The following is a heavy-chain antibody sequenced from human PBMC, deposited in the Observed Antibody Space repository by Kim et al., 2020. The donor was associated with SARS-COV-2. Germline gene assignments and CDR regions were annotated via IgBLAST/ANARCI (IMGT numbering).Heavy chain of an antibody. CDR1: GFTFSSYA. Sequence: GGSLRLSCAASGFTFSSYAMSWVRQAPGKGLEWVSAISGSGGSTYYADSVKGRFTISRDNSKNTLYLQMNSLRAEDTAVYYCAKDKGGGYYDSSGTLHYWGQGTLVTVSS. CDR2: ISGSGGST. V-gene: IGHV3-23*01. J-gene: IGHJ4*02. CDR3: AKDKGGGYYDSSGTLHY. D-gene: IGHD3-22*01.